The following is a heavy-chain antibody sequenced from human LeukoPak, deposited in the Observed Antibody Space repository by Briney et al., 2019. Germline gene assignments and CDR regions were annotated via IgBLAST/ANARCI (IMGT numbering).Heavy chain of an antibody. CDR1: GYTFTSYG. J-gene: IGHJ5*02. Sequence: ASVKVSCKASGYTFTSYGISWVRQAPGQGLEWMGIINPSGGSTSYAQKFQGRVTMTRDTSTSTVYMELSSLRSEDTAVYYCARDFSGWYWFDPWGQGTLVTVSS. CDR2: INPSGGST. D-gene: IGHD6-19*01. V-gene: IGHV1-46*01. CDR3: ARDFSGWYWFDP.